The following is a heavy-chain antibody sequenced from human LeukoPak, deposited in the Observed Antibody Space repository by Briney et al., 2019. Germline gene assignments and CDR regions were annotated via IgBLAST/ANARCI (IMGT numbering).Heavy chain of an antibody. CDR2: IIPIFGTA. V-gene: IGHV1-69*05. CDR3: ARSGYYYGSGSYLPFDY. Sequence: ASVKVSCKASGGTFSSYAISWVRQAPGQGLEWMGRIIPIFGTANYAQKFQGRVTITTDESTSTAYMELSSLRSEDTAVYYCARSGYYYGSGSYLPFDYWGQGTLVTVSS. J-gene: IGHJ4*02. CDR1: GGTFSSYA. D-gene: IGHD3-10*01.